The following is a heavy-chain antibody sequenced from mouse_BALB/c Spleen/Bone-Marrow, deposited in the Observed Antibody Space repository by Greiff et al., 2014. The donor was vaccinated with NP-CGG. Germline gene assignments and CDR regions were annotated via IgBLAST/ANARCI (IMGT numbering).Heavy chain of an antibody. CDR2: ISSGSSTI. J-gene: IGHJ2*01. D-gene: IGHD1-1*01. CDR1: GFTFSSFA. V-gene: IGHV5-17*02. CDR3: ARSGSSSGYFDY. Sequence: DVKLVESGGGLVQPGGSRKLSCAASGFTFSSFAMHWVRQAPEKGLEWVAYISSGSSTIYYADTVMGRFTISRDNPKNTLFLQMTSLRSGDTAMYYCARSGSSSGYFDYWGQGTTLTVSS.